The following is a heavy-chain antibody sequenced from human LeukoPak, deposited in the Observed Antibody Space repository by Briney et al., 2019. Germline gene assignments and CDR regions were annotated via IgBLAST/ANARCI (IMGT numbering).Heavy chain of an antibody. V-gene: IGHV1-18*01. CDR1: GYTFTSYG. D-gene: IGHD6-13*01. CDR3: ARGIYSSSWYWSRSSRERYYFDY. Sequence: ASVKVSCKASGYTFTSYGISWVRQAPGQGLEWMGWNSAYNGNTNYAQKLQGRVTMTTDTSTSTAYMELRSLRSDDTAVYYCARGIYSSSWYWSRSSRERYYFDYWGQGTLVTVSS. J-gene: IGHJ4*02. CDR2: NSAYNGNT.